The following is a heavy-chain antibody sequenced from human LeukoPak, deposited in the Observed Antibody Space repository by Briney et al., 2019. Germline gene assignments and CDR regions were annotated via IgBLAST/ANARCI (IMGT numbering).Heavy chain of an antibody. CDR1: GYTFTGYY. Sequence: ASVKVSCKASGYTFTGYYMHWVRQAPGQGLEWMGWINPNSGGTNYAQKFQGRVTMTRDTSISTAYMEPSRLRSDDTAVYYCARDQSISSSWYWDFQHWGQGTLVTVSS. J-gene: IGHJ1*01. V-gene: IGHV1-2*02. D-gene: IGHD6-13*01. CDR2: INPNSGGT. CDR3: ARDQSISSSWYWDFQH.